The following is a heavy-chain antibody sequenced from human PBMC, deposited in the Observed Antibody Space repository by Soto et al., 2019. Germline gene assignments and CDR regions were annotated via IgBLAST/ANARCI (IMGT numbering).Heavy chain of an antibody. D-gene: IGHD5-18*01. CDR3: ARGTTMHAMDV. J-gene: IGHJ6*02. Sequence: GESLKISCKGSGYSFTSYWINSVRQMPGKGLEWMGRIDPSDSYTNYSPSFQGHVTISADNSITTAYVQWSSLKASDTAVFYCARGTTMHAMDVWGQGTTVTVSS. CDR2: IDPSDSYT. V-gene: IGHV5-10-1*01. CDR1: GYSFTSYW.